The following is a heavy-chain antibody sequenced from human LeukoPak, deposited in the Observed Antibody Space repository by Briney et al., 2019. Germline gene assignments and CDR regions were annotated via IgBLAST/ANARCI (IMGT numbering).Heavy chain of an antibody. CDR2: IYHSGTT. J-gene: IGHJ4*02. CDR1: AYSISSGYY. Sequence: SETLSLTCTVSAYSISSGYYWGWIRQPPGKGLEWIGSIYHSGTTSYNPSHKSRVTISVDTSKNQISLNLSSVTAADTARYYCARVGSSGYWHYFGNWGQGALVTVSS. V-gene: IGHV4-38-2*02. CDR3: ARVGSSGYWHYFGN. D-gene: IGHD3-22*01.